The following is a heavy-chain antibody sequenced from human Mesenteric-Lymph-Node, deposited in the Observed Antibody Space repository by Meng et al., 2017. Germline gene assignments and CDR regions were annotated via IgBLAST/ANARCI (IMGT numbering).Heavy chain of an antibody. CDR2: IKQDGSEK. J-gene: IGHJ5*02. CDR3: ARDHGFLNWFDP. CDR1: GFTFSSYW. D-gene: IGHD2/OR15-2a*01. Sequence: GESLKISCAASGFTFSSYWMSWVRQAPGKGLEWVANIKQDGSEKYYVDSVKGRFSISRDNAKISLSLQMNSLRVEDTAVYYCARDHGFLNWFDPWGQGTLVTVSS. V-gene: IGHV3-7*01.